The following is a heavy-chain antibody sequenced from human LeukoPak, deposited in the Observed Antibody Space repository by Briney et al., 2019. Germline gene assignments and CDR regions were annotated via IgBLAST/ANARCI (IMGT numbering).Heavy chain of an antibody. CDR2: INHSGST. CDR3: ARRYHYYGMDV. J-gene: IGHJ6*02. Sequence: TSETLSLTCAVYGGSFSGYYWSWIRQPPGKVLEWIGEINHSGSTNYNPSLKSRVTISVDTSKNQFSLKLSSVTAADTAVYYCARRYHYYGMDVWGQGTTVTVSS. V-gene: IGHV4-34*01. CDR1: GGSFSGYY.